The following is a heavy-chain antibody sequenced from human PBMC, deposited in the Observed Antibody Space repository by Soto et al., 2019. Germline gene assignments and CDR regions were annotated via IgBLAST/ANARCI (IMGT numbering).Heavy chain of an antibody. CDR2: IIYSGST. CDR3: ANPQISMAHFDD. J-gene: IGHJ4*02. Sequence: LSLTCIVSGGSISESNYYWGWIRQPPGKGLEWIGSIIYSGSTFYNPSLKSRVTLSVDTSRNQFSLKLSSVTAADTAVYYCANPQISMAHFDDWGQGTRVTVSS. V-gene: IGHV4-39*01. D-gene: IGHD3-10*01. CDR1: GGSISESNYY.